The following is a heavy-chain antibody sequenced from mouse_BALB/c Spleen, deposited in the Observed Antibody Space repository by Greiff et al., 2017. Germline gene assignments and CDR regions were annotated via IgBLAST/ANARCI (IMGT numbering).Heavy chain of an antibody. CDR2: ISTYYGNT. Sequence: QVHVKQSGPELVRPGVSVKISCKGSGYTFTDYAMHWVKQSHAKSLEWIGVISTYYGNTNYNQKFKGKATMTVDKSSSTAYMELARLTSEDSAIYYCAREVYYYGSSPYWYFDVWGAGTTVTVSS. D-gene: IGHD1-1*01. V-gene: IGHV1-67*01. CDR3: AREVYYYGSSPYWYFDV. J-gene: IGHJ1*01. CDR1: GYTFTDYA.